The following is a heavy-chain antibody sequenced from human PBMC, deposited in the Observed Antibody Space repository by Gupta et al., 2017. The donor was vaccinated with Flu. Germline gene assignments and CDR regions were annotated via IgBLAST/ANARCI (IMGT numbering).Heavy chain of an antibody. V-gene: IGHV3-30*03. CDR3: AREGSVGAYCSDTRCYQDAFDF. D-gene: IGHD2-2*01. Sequence: RQAPGKGLEWVAFISNDGSKKCYADSVKGRFTIARDDSKNTLYLQMTSLRADDTAVYYCAREGSVGAYCSDTRCYQDAFDFGGQGTMVTFSS. J-gene: IGHJ3*01. CDR2: ISNDGSKK.